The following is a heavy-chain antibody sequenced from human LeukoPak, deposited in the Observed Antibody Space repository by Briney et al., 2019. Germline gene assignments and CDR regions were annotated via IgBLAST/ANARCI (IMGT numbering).Heavy chain of an antibody. D-gene: IGHD3-22*01. CDR3: AKVFRYDSSEGALDP. CDR2: ISWNSGSI. J-gene: IGHJ5*02. CDR1: GFTFDDYA. V-gene: IGHV3-9*01. Sequence: PGGSLRLSCAASGFTFDDYAMHWVRQAPGKGLEWVSGISWNSGSIGYADSVKGRCTISRDNAKNSLYLQMNSLRAEDTALYYCAKVFRYDSSEGALDPWGQGTLVTVSS.